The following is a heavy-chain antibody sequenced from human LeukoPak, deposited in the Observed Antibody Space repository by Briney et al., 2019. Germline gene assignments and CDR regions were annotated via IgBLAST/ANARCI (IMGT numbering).Heavy chain of an antibody. V-gene: IGHV3-21*04. CDR2: ISSSSSYI. D-gene: IGHD2-15*01. CDR3: AKDREGYCSGGSCYSGGLGSP. Sequence: GGSLRLSCAASGFTFSSYSMNWVRQAPGKGLEWVSSISSSSSYIYYADSVKGRFTISRDNSKNSLYLQMNSLRTEDTALYYCAKDREGYCSGGSCYSGGLGSPWGQGTLVTVSS. J-gene: IGHJ5*02. CDR1: GFTFSSYS.